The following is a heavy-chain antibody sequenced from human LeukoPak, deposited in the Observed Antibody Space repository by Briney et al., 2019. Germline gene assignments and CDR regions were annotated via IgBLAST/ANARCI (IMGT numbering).Heavy chain of an antibody. CDR2: INWNGGST. CDR1: GFTFDDYG. Sequence: TGGSLRLYCAASGFTFDDYGMSWVRQAPGKGLEWVSGINWNGGSTGYADSVKGRFTISRDNAKNSLYLQMNSLRVEDTALYYCARVTSSTSFHYYYYMDIWGKGTTVTVSS. J-gene: IGHJ6*03. CDR3: ARVTSSTSFHYYYYMDI. D-gene: IGHD2-2*01. V-gene: IGHV3-20*04.